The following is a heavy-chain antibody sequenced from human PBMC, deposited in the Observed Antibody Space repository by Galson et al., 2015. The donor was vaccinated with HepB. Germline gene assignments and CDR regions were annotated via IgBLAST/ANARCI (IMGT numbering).Heavy chain of an antibody. V-gene: IGHV1-2*04. Sequence: SVKVSCKASGYTFTGYYMHWVRQAPGQGLEWMGWINPNSGGTNYAQKFQGWVTMTRDTSISTAYMELSRLRSDDTAVYYCARDIVVVPAAPPDYYYYYGMDVWGQGTTVTVSS. CDR1: GYTFTGYY. J-gene: IGHJ6*02. D-gene: IGHD2-2*01. CDR2: INPNSGGT. CDR3: ARDIVVVPAAPPDYYYYYGMDV.